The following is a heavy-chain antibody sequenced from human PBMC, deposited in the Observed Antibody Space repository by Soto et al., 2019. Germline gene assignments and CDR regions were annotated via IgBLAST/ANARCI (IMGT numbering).Heavy chain of an antibody. V-gene: IGHV1-69*13. CDR2: IIPIFGTA. Sequence: GASVKVSCKASGGTFSSYAISWVRQAPGQGLEWMGGIIPIFGTANYAQKFQGRVTITADESTSTAYMELSSLRSEDTAVYYCARDREIRERVTTARGVFDYWGQGTLVTVSS. J-gene: IGHJ4*02. CDR1: GGTFSSYA. CDR3: ARDREIRERVTTARGVFDY. D-gene: IGHD4-17*01.